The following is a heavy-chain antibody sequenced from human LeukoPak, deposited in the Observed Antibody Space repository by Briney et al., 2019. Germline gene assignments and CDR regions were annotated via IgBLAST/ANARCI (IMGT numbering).Heavy chain of an antibody. CDR2: IWYDGNKK. CDR1: GFTFSSYA. D-gene: IGHD5-12*01. Sequence: GRSLRLSCAAFGFTFSSYAMHWVRQAPGKGLEWVALIWYDGNKKYFEDSVKGRFTISRDNSKNTLYLQMNSLRAEDTAVYYCARDRGYDPHYYFDYWGQGTLVAVSS. V-gene: IGHV3-33*01. CDR3: ARDRGYDPHYYFDY. J-gene: IGHJ4*02.